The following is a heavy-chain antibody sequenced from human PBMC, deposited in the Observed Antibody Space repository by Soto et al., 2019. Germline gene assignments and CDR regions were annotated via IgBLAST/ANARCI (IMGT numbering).Heavy chain of an antibody. CDR1: GYTFTSYG. CDR2: ISAYNGNT. Sequence: ASVKVSCKASGYTFTSYGISWVRQAPGQGLEWMGWISAYNGNTNYAQKLQGRVTMTTDTSTSTAYMELRSLRSDDTAVYYCARDLDPYYDILTGHPGPPDFDYWGQGTLVTVS. V-gene: IGHV1-18*01. J-gene: IGHJ4*02. D-gene: IGHD3-9*01. CDR3: ARDLDPYYDILTGHPGPPDFDY.